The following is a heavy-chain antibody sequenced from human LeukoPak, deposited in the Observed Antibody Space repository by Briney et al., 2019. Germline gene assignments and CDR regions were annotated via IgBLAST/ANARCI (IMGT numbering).Heavy chain of an antibody. V-gene: IGHV4-59*08. J-gene: IGHJ4*02. CDR3: ACLGRFGYAPIFDY. Sequence: SETLSLTCSVSGGSISSFYCSWIRQPPGKGLEWIGYTSYSGNTNYNPSLKSRVTMSVDTSRKQFSLKLSSVTAADTAVYYCACLGRFGYAPIFDYWGQGTLVTVSS. D-gene: IGHD5-18*01. CDR2: TSYSGNT. CDR1: GGSISSFY.